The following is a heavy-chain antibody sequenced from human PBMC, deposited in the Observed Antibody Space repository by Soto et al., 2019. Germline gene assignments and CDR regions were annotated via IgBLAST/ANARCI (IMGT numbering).Heavy chain of an antibody. J-gene: IGHJ6*02. V-gene: IGHV3-11*01. CDR1: GFTFSDYY. D-gene: IGHD5-18*01. Sequence: GGSLRLSCAASGFTFSDYYMSWIRQAPGKGLEWVSYISSSGSTIYYADSVKGRFTISRDNAKNSLYLQMNSLRAEDTAVYYCARDLEFHNTDYYYYYGMDVWGQGTTVTVSS. CDR3: ARDLEFHNTDYYYYYGMDV. CDR2: ISSSGSTI.